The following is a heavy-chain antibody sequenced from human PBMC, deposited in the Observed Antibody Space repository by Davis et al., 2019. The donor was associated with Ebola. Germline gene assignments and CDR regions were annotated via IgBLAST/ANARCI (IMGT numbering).Heavy chain of an antibody. CDR1: GFTFSSYA. CDR3: AKGVKYSSGPWYFEL. J-gene: IGHJ2*01. CDR2: ISGSGDST. V-gene: IGHV3-23*01. Sequence: PGESLKISCAASGFTFSSYAMTWVRQAPGKGLEWVSSISGSGDSTYYADSVKGRFTISRDNSKNTLYLQMNSLRVEGTAIYYCAKGVKYSSGPWYFELWGRGTLVTVSS. D-gene: IGHD6-19*01.